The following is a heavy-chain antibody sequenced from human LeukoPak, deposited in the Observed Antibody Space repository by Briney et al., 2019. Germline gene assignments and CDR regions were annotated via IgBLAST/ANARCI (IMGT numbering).Heavy chain of an antibody. J-gene: IGHJ4*02. CDR2: ISSSGSTI. D-gene: IGHD1-26*01. V-gene: IGHV3-48*03. CDR1: GFTFSSYE. Sequence: GGSLRLSCAASGFTFSSYEMNWVRQAPGKGLEWVSYISSSGSTIYYSDSVKGRFTISRDNAKNSLYLQMNSLRAEDTAVYYCATGVLKWELPLVYWGQGTLVTVSS. CDR3: ATGVLKWELPLVY.